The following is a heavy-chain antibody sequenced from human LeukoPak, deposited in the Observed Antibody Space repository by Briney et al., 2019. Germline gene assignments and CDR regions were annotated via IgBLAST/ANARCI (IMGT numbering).Heavy chain of an antibody. Sequence: GASVKVSCKASGYTFTSYDINWVRQATGQGLEWMGWMNPNSGNTGYAQKFQGRVTITRNTSISTAYMELSSLRSEDTAVYYCARGMGAITQNWFDPWGQGTLVTVSS. J-gene: IGHJ5*02. D-gene: IGHD1-26*01. CDR1: GYTFTSYD. V-gene: IGHV1-8*03. CDR2: MNPNSGNT. CDR3: ARGMGAITQNWFDP.